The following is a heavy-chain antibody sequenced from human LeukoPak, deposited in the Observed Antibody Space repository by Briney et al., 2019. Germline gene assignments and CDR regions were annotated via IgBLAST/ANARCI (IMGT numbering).Heavy chain of an antibody. CDR1: GGSISSYY. D-gene: IGHD3-10*01. J-gene: IGHJ4*02. CDR2: IYTSGST. CDR3: AATEPGSYYNPFDY. V-gene: IGHV4-4*07. Sequence: SETLSLTCTVSGGSISSYYWSWIRQPAGKGLEWIGRIYTSGSTNYNPSLKSRVTMSVDTSKNQFSLKLSSVTAADTAVYYCAATEPGSYYNPFDYWGQGTLVTVSS.